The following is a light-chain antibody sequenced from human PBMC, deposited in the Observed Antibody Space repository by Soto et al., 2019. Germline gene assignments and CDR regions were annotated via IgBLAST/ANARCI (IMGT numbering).Light chain of an antibody. Sequence: EIVMTQSPATLSASPGERVTLSCRASQSVRSNLAWYQQKPGQAPRLLIYDSTNRAAGIPARFSGSRSGTDFTLTISSVEPEDFAMYYCHQRNQFGQGTRLEIK. CDR1: QSVRSN. CDR2: DST. V-gene: IGKV3D-11*03. CDR3: HQRNQ. J-gene: IGKJ5*01.